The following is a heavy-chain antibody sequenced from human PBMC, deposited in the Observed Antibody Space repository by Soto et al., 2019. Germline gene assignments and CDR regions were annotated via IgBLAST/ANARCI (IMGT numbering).Heavy chain of an antibody. J-gene: IGHJ6*02. CDR3: ARDLAAYGMDV. V-gene: IGHV1-69*13. CDR1: GGTFSSYA. Sequence: ASVNVSCKSSGGTFSSYAMSWVRQAPGQGLEWMGGIIPIFGTANYAQKFQGRVTITADESTSTAYMELSSLRSEDTAVYYCARDLAAYGMDVWGQGTTVTVSS. CDR2: IIPIFGTA.